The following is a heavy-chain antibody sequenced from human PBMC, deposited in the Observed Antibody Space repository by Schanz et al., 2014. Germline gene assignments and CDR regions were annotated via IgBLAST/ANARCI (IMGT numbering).Heavy chain of an antibody. CDR2: ISWDGADS. CDR1: GFTFDDYA. J-gene: IGHJ5*02. CDR3: AKVHLPGIVALCDP. D-gene: IGHD3-10*01. Sequence: EVQLVESGGVVVQPGGSLRLSCAASGFTFDDYAMHWVRQAPGKGLEWVSLISWDGADSYYADSVKGRFTISRDNSKNSLYLQMKSLRAEDTALYYCAKVHLPGIVALCDPWGQGTLVTVSS. V-gene: IGHV3-43D*03.